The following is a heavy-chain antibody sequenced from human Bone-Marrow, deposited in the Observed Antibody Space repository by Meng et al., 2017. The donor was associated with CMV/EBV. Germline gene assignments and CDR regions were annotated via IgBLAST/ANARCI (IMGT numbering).Heavy chain of an antibody. CDR3: AKDLSYYGMDV. J-gene: IGHJ6*02. CDR1: GFTFSSYG. CDR2: IWYDGSNK. Sequence: GGSLRLSCAASGFTFSSYGMHWVRQAPGKRLEWVAVIWYDGSNKYYADSVKGRFTISRDNSKNTLYLQMNSLRAEDTAVYYCAKDLSYYGMDVWGQGTTVTVSS. V-gene: IGHV3-33*06.